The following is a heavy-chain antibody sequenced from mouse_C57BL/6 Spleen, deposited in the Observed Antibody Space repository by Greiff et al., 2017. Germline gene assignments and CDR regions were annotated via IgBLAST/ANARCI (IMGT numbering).Heavy chain of an antibody. CDR1: GYTFTTYP. CDR3: ARGRGLLGAWFAY. Sequence: VQLQQSGAELVKPGASVKMSCKASGYTFTTYPIEWMKQNHGKSLEWIGNFHPYNDDTKYNEKFKGKATLTVEKSSSTVYLELRRLTSDDSAVYYGARGRGLLGAWFAYWGQGTLVTVSA. V-gene: IGHV1-47*01. D-gene: IGHD2-3*01. CDR2: FHPYNDDT. J-gene: IGHJ3*01.